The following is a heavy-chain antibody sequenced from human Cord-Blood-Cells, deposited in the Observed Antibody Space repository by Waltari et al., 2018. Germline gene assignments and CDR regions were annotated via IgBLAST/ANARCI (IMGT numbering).Heavy chain of an antibody. CDR1: GFTVSSNY. Sequence: EVQLVESGGGLIQPGGSLRLSRAASGFTVSSNYMCWVRQAPGKGLEWVSVIYSGGSTYYADSVKGRFTISRDNSKNTLYLQMNSLRAEDTAVYYCARDGVPAARGWFDPWGQGTLVTVSS. CDR3: ARDGVPAARGWFDP. CDR2: IYSGGST. J-gene: IGHJ5*02. D-gene: IGHD2-2*01. V-gene: IGHV3-53*01.